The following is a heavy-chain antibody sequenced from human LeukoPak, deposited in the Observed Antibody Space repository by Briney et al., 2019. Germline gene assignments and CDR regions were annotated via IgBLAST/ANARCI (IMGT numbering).Heavy chain of an antibody. CDR3: ARIPQYCSGGTCYSGTFDY. CDR1: GFSLSTSGMR. CDR2: IHWDDNK. D-gene: IGHD2-15*01. Sequence: SGPALVKPTQTLTLTCTFSGFSLSTSGMRVSWIRQSPGKALEWLARIHWDDNKFYSTSLKTRLTISKDTSKNQVVLTMTNMDPVDTATYYCARIPQYCSGGTCYSGTFDYWGQGTLVTVSS. V-gene: IGHV2-70*04. J-gene: IGHJ4*02.